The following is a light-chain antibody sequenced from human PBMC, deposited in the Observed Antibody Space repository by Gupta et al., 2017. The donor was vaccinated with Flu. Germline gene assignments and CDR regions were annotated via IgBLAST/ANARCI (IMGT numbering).Light chain of an antibody. CDR2: GAS. CDR3: QQYGSSPYS. V-gene: IGKV3-20*01. J-gene: IGKJ2*03. Sequence: EIVLTQSPVTLSLSPGERATLSCRASQSVSSSYLAWYQQKPGQAPRLLIYGASSRATGIPDRFSGSGSGTDFTLTISRREPEDFAVFYCQQYGSSPYSFGQGTKLEIK. CDR1: QSVSSSY.